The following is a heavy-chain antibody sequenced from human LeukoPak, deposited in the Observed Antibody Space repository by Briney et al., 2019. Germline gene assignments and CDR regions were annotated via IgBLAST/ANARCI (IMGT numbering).Heavy chain of an antibody. D-gene: IGHD1-1*01. CDR3: ARAPGYGAAYYFDY. Sequence: HPGGSLRLSCAASGFTCSSYVMHWVRQAPGKGLEWVAVVSYDGSYKYYADSVKGRFTISRDNSKNTLYLQMNSLRAEDTAVYYCARAPGYGAAYYFDYWGQGTLVTVSS. V-gene: IGHV3-30*04. J-gene: IGHJ4*02. CDR1: GFTCSSYV. CDR2: VSYDGSYK.